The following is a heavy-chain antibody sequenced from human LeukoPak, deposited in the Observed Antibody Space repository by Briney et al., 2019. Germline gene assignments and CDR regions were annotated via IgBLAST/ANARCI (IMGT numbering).Heavy chain of an antibody. CDR1: GFTFSSYA. CDR3: AIGGGPFDY. J-gene: IGHJ4*02. Sequence: GGSLRLSCAASGFTFSSYAMHWVRQAPGKGLEWVAVISYDGSNKYYADSVKGRFTISRDNSKNTLYLQMNSLRAEDTAVYYCAIGGGPFDYWGQGTLVTVS. CDR2: ISYDGSNK. V-gene: IGHV3-30*04.